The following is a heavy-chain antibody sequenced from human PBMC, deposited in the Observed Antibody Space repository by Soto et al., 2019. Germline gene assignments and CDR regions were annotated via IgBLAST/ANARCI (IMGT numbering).Heavy chain of an antibody. D-gene: IGHD3-10*01. Sequence: QVQLQESGPGLVNPSETLSLTCSVYGGSISSYYWSWIRQPPGKGLEWIGYSYYSGNTNYNPSLKSRVTISVDRSKNQFSLRLRSVTAADTAVYYCARKSRSSGSCFDSWGQGTLVTVSS. CDR1: GGSISSYY. J-gene: IGHJ4*02. V-gene: IGHV4-59*08. CDR3: ARKSRSSGSCFDS. CDR2: SYYSGNT.